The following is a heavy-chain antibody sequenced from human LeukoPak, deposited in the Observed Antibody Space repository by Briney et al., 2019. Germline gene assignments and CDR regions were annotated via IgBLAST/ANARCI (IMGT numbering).Heavy chain of an antibody. CDR1: GFTFSRHW. CDR3: AKVRDYGGGAFDV. Sequence: GGSLRLSCEVSGFTFSRHWMSWVRQAPGKGLEWVANINPGGGEKYSVDSVKGRFTISRDNSKNTLYLQMSSLRAEDTALYYCAKVRDYGGGAFDVWGQGTMVTVSS. V-gene: IGHV3-7*03. J-gene: IGHJ3*01. CDR2: INPGGGEK. D-gene: IGHD4-17*01.